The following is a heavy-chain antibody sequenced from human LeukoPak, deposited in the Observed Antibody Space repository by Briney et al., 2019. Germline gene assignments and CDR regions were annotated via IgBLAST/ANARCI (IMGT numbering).Heavy chain of an antibody. CDR2: ISGSGGST. V-gene: IGHV3-23*01. CDR3: AKAPRAAAGTYNGMDV. Sequence: GGSLRLSCAASGYTFSSYAMSWVRQAPGKGLEWVSAISGSGGSTYYADSVKGRFTISRDNSKNTLYLQMNSLRAEDTAVYYCAKAPRAAAGTYNGMDVWGQGTTVTVSS. D-gene: IGHD6-13*01. CDR1: GYTFSSYA. J-gene: IGHJ6*02.